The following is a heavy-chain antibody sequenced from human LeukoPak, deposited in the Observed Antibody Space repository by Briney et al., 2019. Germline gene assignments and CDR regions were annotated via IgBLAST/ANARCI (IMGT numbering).Heavy chain of an antibody. D-gene: IGHD5-12*01. CDR2: INHSGST. Sequence: PSETLSLTCAVYGGSFSGYYWSWIRQPPGKGLEWIGEINHSGSTNYNPSLKSRVTISVDTSKNQFSLKLSSVTAADTAVYYCARRGGGYAVGLFDYWGQGTLVTVSS. CDR3: ARRGGGYAVGLFDY. CDR1: GGSFSGYY. V-gene: IGHV4-34*01. J-gene: IGHJ4*02.